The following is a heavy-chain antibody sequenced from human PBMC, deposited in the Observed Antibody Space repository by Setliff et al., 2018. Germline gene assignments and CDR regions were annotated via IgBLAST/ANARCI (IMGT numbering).Heavy chain of an antibody. CDR2: IYTSGST. V-gene: IGHV4-61*02. CDR1: GGSISSGSYY. D-gene: IGHD1-26*01. Sequence: SETLSLTCTVSGGSISSGSYYWSWIRQPAGKGLEWIGRIYTSGSTNYNPSLKSRVTLSVDTSKNQFSLRLSSVTAADTAVYYCASMGATRDYWGQGTLVTVSS. J-gene: IGHJ4*02. CDR3: ASMGATRDY.